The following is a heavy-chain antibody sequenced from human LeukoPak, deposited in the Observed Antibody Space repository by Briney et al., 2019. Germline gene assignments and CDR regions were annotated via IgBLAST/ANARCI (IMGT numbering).Heavy chain of an antibody. V-gene: IGHV3-21*01. D-gene: IGHD1-14*01. J-gene: IGHJ3*02. CDR3: AHSHRRLDAFDI. Sequence: GGSLRLSCAASGFTFSSYSMNWVRQAPGKGLEWVSSISSNSSYIYYADSVKGRFTISRDNAKNSLYLQMNSLRAEDTAVYYCAHSHRRLDAFDIWGQGTMVTVSS. CDR1: GFTFSSYS. CDR2: ISSNSSYI.